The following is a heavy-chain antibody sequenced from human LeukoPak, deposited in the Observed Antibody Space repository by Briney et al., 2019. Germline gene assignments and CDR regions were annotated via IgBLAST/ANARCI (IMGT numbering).Heavy chain of an antibody. CDR2: IYTSGST. CDR1: GFTFSSYS. J-gene: IGHJ6*03. V-gene: IGHV4-4*07. D-gene: IGHD6-19*01. CDR3: ARGIAVAAFFGRYYMDV. Sequence: GSLRLSCAASGFTFSSYSMNWIRQPAGKGLEWIGRIYTSGSTNYNPSLKSRVTISVDTSKNQFSLKLSSVTAADTAVYYCARGIAVAAFFGRYYMDVWGKGTTVTVSS.